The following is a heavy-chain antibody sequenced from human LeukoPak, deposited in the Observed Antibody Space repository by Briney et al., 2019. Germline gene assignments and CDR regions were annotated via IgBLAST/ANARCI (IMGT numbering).Heavy chain of an antibody. J-gene: IGHJ4*02. CDR1: GYTFTSYA. CDR3: ARDYPVEMAAHRLEY. D-gene: IGHD5-24*01. V-gene: IGHV1-46*01. CDR2: INPSGGST. Sequence: GASVKVSCKASGYTFTSYAMHWVRQAPGQGLEWMGIINPSGGSTSYAQKFQGRVTMTRDTSTSTVYMELSSLRSEDTAVYYCARDYPVEMAAHRLEYWGQGTLVTVSS.